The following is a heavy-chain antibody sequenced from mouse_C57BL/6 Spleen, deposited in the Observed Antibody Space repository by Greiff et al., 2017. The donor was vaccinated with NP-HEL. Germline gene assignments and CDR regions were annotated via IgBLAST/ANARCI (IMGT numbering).Heavy chain of an antibody. CDR3: AREDYDEGFAY. CDR2: ISSGSSTI. Sequence: EVKLVESGGGLVKPGGSLKLSCAASGFTFSDYGMHWVRQAPEKGLEWVAYISSGSSTIYFADTVKGRFTISRDNAKNTLFLQMTSLRSEDTAMYYCAREDYDEGFAYWGQGTLVTVSA. D-gene: IGHD2-4*01. J-gene: IGHJ3*01. V-gene: IGHV5-17*01. CDR1: GFTFSDYG.